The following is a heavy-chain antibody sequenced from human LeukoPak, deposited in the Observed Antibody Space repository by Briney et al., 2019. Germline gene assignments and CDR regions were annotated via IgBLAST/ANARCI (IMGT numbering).Heavy chain of an antibody. CDR2: MNPNSGNT. D-gene: IGHD3-16*01. V-gene: IGHV1-8*02. Sequence: GASVKVSCKASGYTFTSYDINWVRQATGQGLEWMGWMNPNSGNTGYAQKFQGRVTMTRNTSISTAYMELSSLRSEDTAVYYCARGPEILKYYFRYYYYMDVWGKGTTVTISS. CDR3: ARGPEILKYYFRYYYYMDV. CDR1: GYTFTSYD. J-gene: IGHJ6*03.